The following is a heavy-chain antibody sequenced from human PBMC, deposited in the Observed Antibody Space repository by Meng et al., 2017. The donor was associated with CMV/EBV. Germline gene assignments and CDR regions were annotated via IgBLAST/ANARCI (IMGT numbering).Heavy chain of an antibody. CDR3: VAKGGVRGVIHLGSFDY. CDR1: FTFSSYS. J-gene: IGHJ4*02. CDR2: ISSSSSYI. Sequence: FTFSSYSMNWVRQAPGKGLEWVSSISSSSSYIYYADSVKGRFTISRDNAKNSLYLQMNSLRAEDTAVYYCVAKGGVRGVIHLGSFDYWGQGTLVTVSS. D-gene: IGHD3-10*01. V-gene: IGHV3-21*01.